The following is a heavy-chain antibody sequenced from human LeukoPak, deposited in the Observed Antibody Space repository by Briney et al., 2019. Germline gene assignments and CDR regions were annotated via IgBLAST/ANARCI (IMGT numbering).Heavy chain of an antibody. Sequence: GASVKVSCKASGYTFTSYAMHWVRQAPGQGLEWMGWINPNSGGTNYAQKFQGRVTMTRDTSISTAYMELSRLRSDDTAVYYCARGGVIAAAGTLRDYWGQGTLVTVSS. CDR2: INPNSGGT. D-gene: IGHD6-13*01. CDR3: ARGGVIAAAGTLRDY. CDR1: GYTFTSYA. J-gene: IGHJ4*02. V-gene: IGHV1-2*02.